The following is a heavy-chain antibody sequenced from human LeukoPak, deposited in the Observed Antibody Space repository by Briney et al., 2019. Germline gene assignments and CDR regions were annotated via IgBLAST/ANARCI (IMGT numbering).Heavy chain of an antibody. CDR3: ARCGGGSSRFDP. Sequence: SETLPLTCAVYGGSFSGYYWSWIRQPPGKGLEWIGEINHSGSTNYNPSLKSRVTISVDTSKNQFSLKLSSVTAVTAADTAVYYCARCGGGSSRFDPWGQGTLVTVSS. CDR1: GGSFSGYY. CDR2: INHSGST. D-gene: IGHD6-13*01. V-gene: IGHV4-34*01. J-gene: IGHJ5*02.